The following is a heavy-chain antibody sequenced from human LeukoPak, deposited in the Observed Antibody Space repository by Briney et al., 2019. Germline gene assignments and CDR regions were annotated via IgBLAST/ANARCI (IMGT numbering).Heavy chain of an antibody. D-gene: IGHD1-26*01. Sequence: SETLSLTCTVSGGSIKTYYWSWIRQPPGKGLEWIGYISYSGSTNYNPSLKSRVTISVDTSKNQFSLKLSSVTAADTAVYYCASGSYYFDYWGQGTLVTVSS. CDR1: GGSIKTYY. CDR2: ISYSGST. V-gene: IGHV4-59*01. J-gene: IGHJ4*02. CDR3: ASGSYYFDY.